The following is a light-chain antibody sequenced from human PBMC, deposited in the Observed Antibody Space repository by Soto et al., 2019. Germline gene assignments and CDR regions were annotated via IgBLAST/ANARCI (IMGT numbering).Light chain of an antibody. Sequence: EVVLAQSPGTLSLSPGERVILSCRASQSVSSSYLAWYQQKPGQAPRLLIYGASNRATGIPDRFSGGGSGTDFTLTISRLEPEDFAVYFCQQYAYSPPTFGPGTTVDIK. CDR1: QSVSSSY. CDR3: QQYAYSPPT. CDR2: GAS. V-gene: IGKV3-20*01. J-gene: IGKJ3*01.